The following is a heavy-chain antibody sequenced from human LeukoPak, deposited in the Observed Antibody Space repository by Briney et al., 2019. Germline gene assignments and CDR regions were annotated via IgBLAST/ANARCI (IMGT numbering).Heavy chain of an antibody. D-gene: IGHD6-13*01. CDR2: ISWNSGSI. CDR3: AKDPVAAAGPAFDI. CDR1: GFTFSSYS. J-gene: IGHJ3*02. V-gene: IGHV3-9*03. Sequence: GGSLRLSCAASGFTFSSYSMNWVRQAPGKGLEWVSGISWNSGSIGYADSVKGRFTISRDNAKNSLYLQMNSLRAEDMALYYCAKDPVAAAGPAFDIWGQGTMVTVSS.